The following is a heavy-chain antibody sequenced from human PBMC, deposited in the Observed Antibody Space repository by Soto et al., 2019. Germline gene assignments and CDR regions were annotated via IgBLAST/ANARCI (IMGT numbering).Heavy chain of an antibody. V-gene: IGHV4-59*08. Sequence: SETLSLTCTVSGGSISSYYWSWIRQPPGKGLEWIGYIYYSGSTNYNPSLKSRVTISVDTSKNQFSLKLSSVTAADTAVYYCARQYPIYDFWSGNWFDPWGQGTLVTVSS. D-gene: IGHD3-3*01. CDR1: GGSISSYY. CDR2: IYYSGST. J-gene: IGHJ5*02. CDR3: ARQYPIYDFWSGNWFDP.